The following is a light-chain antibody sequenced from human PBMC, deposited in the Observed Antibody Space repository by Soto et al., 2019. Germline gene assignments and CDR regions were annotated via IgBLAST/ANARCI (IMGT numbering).Light chain of an antibody. V-gene: IGLV2-11*01. CDR3: CSYAGSYIHVV. CDR1: TSDVGAYNY. CDR2: EVS. J-gene: IGLJ2*01. Sequence: QSALTQPRSVSGSPGQSVSISCTGTTSDVGAYNYVSWYQQHPGKVPRLMIYEVSSRPSGVSNRFSGSKSGNTASLTISGLQPEDEADYYCCSYAGSYIHVVFGGGTQLTVL.